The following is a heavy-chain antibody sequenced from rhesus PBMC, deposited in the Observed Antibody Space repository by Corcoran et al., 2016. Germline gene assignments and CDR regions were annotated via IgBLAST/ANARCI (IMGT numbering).Heavy chain of an antibody. CDR1: GCSISYYYY. Sequence: QVQLQESGPGLVKPSETLSLTCAVSGCSISYYYYWNCIRQPPGKGLEWGGNIYGNSASTYYNPSLKSRVTISKDTSKNQFFLKLSSVTAADTAVYYCARDLGNKYDYWGQGVLVTVSS. J-gene: IGHJ4*01. CDR3: ARDLGNKYDY. CDR2: IYGNSAST. D-gene: IGHD4-35*01. V-gene: IGHV4S9*01.